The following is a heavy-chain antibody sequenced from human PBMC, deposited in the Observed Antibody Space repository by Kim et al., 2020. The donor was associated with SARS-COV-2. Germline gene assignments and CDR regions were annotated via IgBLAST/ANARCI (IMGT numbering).Heavy chain of an antibody. J-gene: IGHJ6*02. Sequence: GSTYYNPSLKSRVTISVDTSKNQFSLKLSSVTAADTAVYYCVSAPYGMDVWGQGTTVTVSS. D-gene: IGHD3-10*01. CDR2: GST. CDR3: VSAPYGMDV. V-gene: IGHV4-39*01.